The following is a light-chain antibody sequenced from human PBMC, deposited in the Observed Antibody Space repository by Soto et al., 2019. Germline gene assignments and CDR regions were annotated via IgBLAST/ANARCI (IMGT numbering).Light chain of an antibody. CDR3: SSYAGSNNYV. CDR2: DVS. CDR1: SSDVGGYNY. Sequence: QSVLTQPPSASGPPGQSVAISCTGTSSDVGGYNYVSWYQHHPGKAPKLMIYDVSKRPSGVPDRFSGSKSGNTASLTVSGLQAEDEADYYCSSYAGSNNYVFGTGTKVTVL. V-gene: IGLV2-8*01. J-gene: IGLJ1*01.